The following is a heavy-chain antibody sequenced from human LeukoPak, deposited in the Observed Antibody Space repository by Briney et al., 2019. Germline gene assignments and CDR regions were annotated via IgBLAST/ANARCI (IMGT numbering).Heavy chain of an antibody. CDR1: GGSFSGYY. Sequence: SETLSLTCAVYGGSFSGYYWSWIRQPPGKGLEWIGEISHSGSTNYNPSLKSRVTISVDTSKNQFSLKLSSVTAAGTAVYYCARLGGSFVLFDYWGQGTLVTVSS. J-gene: IGHJ4*02. CDR2: ISHSGST. CDR3: ARLGGSFVLFDY. D-gene: IGHD1-26*01. V-gene: IGHV4-34*01.